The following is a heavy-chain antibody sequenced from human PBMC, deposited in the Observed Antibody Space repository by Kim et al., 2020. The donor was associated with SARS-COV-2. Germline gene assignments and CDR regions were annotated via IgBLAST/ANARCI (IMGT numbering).Heavy chain of an antibody. Sequence: SVKVSCKASRGTFSSYAISWVRQAPGQGLEWMGRIIPILGIANYAQKFQGRVTITADKSTSTAYMELSSLRSEDTAVYYCAKLSGYSYGPIFELPMSDYWGQGTLVTVSS. V-gene: IGHV1-69*04. D-gene: IGHD5-18*01. J-gene: IGHJ4*02. CDR1: RGTFSSYA. CDR3: AKLSGYSYGPIFELPMSDY. CDR2: IIPILGIA.